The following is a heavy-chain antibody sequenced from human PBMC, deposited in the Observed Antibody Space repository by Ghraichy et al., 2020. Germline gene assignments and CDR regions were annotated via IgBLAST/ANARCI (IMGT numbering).Heavy chain of an antibody. CDR2: IGGRGGR. J-gene: IGHJ6*02. V-gene: IGHV3-23*01. CDR3: AKGIGSYYYYGMDV. D-gene: IGHD3-10*01. CDR1: GFTLRVFA. Sequence: GGSLRLSCAASGFTLRVFAWSWVRQAPGKGLGWVSGIGGRGGRYYADSVKGRFTISRDNSKNTLYLQLNSLRAEDTAVYYCAKGIGSYYYYGMDVWGQGTTVTVSS.